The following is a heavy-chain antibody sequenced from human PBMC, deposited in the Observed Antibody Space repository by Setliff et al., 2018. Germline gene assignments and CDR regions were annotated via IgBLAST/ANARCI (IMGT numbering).Heavy chain of an antibody. V-gene: IGHV1-24*01. Sequence: ASVKVSCKVSGYTLTELSMHWVRQAPGKGLEWMGGFDPGDGETIYAQKFQGRVTMTEDTSTDTAYMELSSLRSEDTAVYYCATADVIIAAAGNSKYILDYWGQGTLVTSP. CDR1: GYTLTELS. J-gene: IGHJ4*02. D-gene: IGHD6-13*01. CDR2: FDPGDGET. CDR3: ATADVIIAAAGNSKYILDY.